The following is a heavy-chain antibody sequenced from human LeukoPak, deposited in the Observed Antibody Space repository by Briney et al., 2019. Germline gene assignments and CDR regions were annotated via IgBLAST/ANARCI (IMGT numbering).Heavy chain of an antibody. J-gene: IGHJ4*02. CDR2: IYYSGTT. CDR3: ARHCSSTSCPFDY. V-gene: IGHV4-39*01. CDR1: GGSISSSNHH. Sequence: SETLSLTCTVSGGSISSSNHHWGWIRQPPGKGLEWIGSIYYSGTTYYNPSLKSRVTISVDTSKNQFSLKLSSVTAADTAVYYCARHCSSTSCPFDYWGQGTLVTVSS. D-gene: IGHD2-2*01.